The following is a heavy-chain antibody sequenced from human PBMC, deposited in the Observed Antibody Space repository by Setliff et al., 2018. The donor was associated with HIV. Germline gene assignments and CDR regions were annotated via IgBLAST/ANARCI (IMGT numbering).Heavy chain of an antibody. CDR2: ISFDGSSK. CDR1: KFTFRDYA. V-gene: IGHV3-30-3*01. J-gene: IGHJ4*02. D-gene: IGHD6-19*01. CDR3: ASGAADGWDLDH. Sequence: GGSLRLSCAASKFTFRDYAMHWVRQAPGKGLEWVAAISFDGSSKFYADSVKGRFTVSRDNAKNSLYMQMKSLRVEDTAVYYCASGAADGWDLDHWGQGTLVTVSS.